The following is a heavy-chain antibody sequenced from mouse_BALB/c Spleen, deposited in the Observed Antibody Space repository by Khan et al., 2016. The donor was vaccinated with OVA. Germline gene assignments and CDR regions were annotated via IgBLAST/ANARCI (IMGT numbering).Heavy chain of an antibody. CDR1: GYTFTTYW. CDR2: INPSNGRT. J-gene: IGHJ3*01. CDR3: ARPTMITTEFAY. D-gene: IGHD2-4*01. V-gene: IGHV1S81*02. Sequence: QVQLQQPGAELVKPGASMKLSCKASGYTFTTYWMHWVKQRPGQGLEWIGEINPSNGRTNYNEKFKRKATLIVDKSSSTAYMQLSSLTSEDSAGYYCARPTMITTEFAYWGQGTLVTVSA.